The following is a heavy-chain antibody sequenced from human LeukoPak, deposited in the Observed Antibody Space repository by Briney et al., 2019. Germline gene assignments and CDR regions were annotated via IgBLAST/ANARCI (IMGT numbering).Heavy chain of an antibody. CDR3: ARIYGSSSGFDY. D-gene: IGHD6-6*01. V-gene: IGHV4-38-2*01. CDR2: MFHSGNT. CDR1: GYSISFSYY. J-gene: IGHJ4*02. Sequence: SETLSLTCAVSGYSISFSYYWGWIRQPPGKGLEWIGTMFHSGNTYYNPSLKSRVTLSLDTSKNQFSLNLNSVAAADTAVYYCARIYGSSSGFDYWGQGTLVTVSS.